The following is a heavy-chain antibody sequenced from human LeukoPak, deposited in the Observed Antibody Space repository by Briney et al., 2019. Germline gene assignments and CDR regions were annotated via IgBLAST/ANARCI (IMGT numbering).Heavy chain of an antibody. Sequence: GGSLRLSCAASGFTFSSYAMHWVRQAPGKGLEWVAVISYDGSNKYYADSVKGRFTISRDNSKNTLYLQMNSLRAEDTAVYYCARGRVATSWGQGTLVTVSS. J-gene: IGHJ4*02. D-gene: IGHD5-12*01. CDR1: GFTFSSYA. V-gene: IGHV3-30-3*01. CDR3: ARGRVATS. CDR2: ISYDGSNK.